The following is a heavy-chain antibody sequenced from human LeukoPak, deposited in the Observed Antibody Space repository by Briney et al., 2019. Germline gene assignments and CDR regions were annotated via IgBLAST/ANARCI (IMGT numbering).Heavy chain of an antibody. D-gene: IGHD6-19*01. Sequence: PGGSLRLSCAASGFTFSSYAMHWVRQAPGKGLEYVSGISRNGGSTYYANSVKGRFTISRDNSKNTLYLQMNSLRAEDTAVYYCAKDISGWYGSFAFDIWGQGTMVTVSS. CDR2: ISRNGGST. CDR1: GFTFSSYA. CDR3: AKDISGWYGSFAFDI. V-gene: IGHV3-64*01. J-gene: IGHJ3*02.